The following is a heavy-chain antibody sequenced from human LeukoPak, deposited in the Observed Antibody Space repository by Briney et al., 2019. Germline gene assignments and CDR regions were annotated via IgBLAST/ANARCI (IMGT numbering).Heavy chain of an antibody. Sequence: GVSLRLSCAASGFTFSSYWMSWVRQAPGKGLEGVANIKQDGSEKYYVDSVKGRFTISRDNAKNSLYLQMNSLRDEDTAVYYCARDRRVIDYWGKGTLVTVSS. J-gene: IGHJ4*02. CDR2: IKQDGSEK. D-gene: IGHD4-23*01. V-gene: IGHV3-7*01. CDR3: ARDRRVIDY. CDR1: GFTFSSYW.